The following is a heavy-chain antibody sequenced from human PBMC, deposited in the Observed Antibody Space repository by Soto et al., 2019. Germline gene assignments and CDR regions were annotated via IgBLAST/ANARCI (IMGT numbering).Heavy chain of an antibody. CDR1: GGSFSGYY. J-gene: IGHJ5*02. V-gene: IGHV4-34*01. CDR2: INHSGST. CDR3: ARGGYGNTRGWFDP. D-gene: IGHD5-12*01. Sequence: QVQLQQWGAGLLKPSETLSLTCAVYGGSFSGYYWSWIRQPPGKGLEWIGEINHSGSTNYNPSLKSRVTISVDTSKNQFSLKLSSVTAADTAVYYCARGGYGNTRGWFDPWGQGTLVTVSS.